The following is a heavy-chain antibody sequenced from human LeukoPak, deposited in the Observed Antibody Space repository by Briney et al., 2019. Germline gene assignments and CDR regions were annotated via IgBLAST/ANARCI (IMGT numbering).Heavy chain of an antibody. D-gene: IGHD3-22*01. CDR1: GFTFSRYA. J-gene: IGHJ4*02. CDR2: ISGSGGST. CDR3: AKDRLTYYYDSSGYYFFDY. V-gene: IGHV3-23*01. Sequence: GGSLRLSCAASGFTFSRYAMSWVRQAPGKGLEWVSAISGSGGSTYYADSVKDRFPISRTNSKNKLYLQMNSLRAEDTAVYYCAKDRLTYYYDSSGYYFFDYWGQGTLVTVSS.